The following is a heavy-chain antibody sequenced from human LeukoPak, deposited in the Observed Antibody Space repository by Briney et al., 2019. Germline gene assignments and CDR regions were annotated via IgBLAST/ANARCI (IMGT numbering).Heavy chain of an antibody. CDR2: MNPNSGNT. D-gene: IGHD1-26*01. V-gene: IGHV1-8*01. CDR1: GYTFTSYD. Sequence: ASVKVSCKASGYTFTSYDINWVRQATGQGLEWMGWMNPNSGNTGYAQKFQGRVTMTRSTSISTAYMELSSLRSEDTAVYYCARVAATLKKGWFDPWGQGTLVTVSS. J-gene: IGHJ5*02. CDR3: ARVAATLKKGWFDP.